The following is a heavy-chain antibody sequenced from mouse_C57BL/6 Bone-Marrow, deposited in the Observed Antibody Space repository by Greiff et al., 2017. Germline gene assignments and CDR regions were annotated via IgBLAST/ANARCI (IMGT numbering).Heavy chain of an antibody. Sequence: QVQLQQPGAELVRPGSSVKLSCKASGYTFTSYWMHWVKQRPIQGLEWIGNIDPSDSETHYNQKFKDKDTLTIDKSSSTAYMQLSRLTSEDSAVYYCARAVGAYWGQGTLVTVSA. CDR1: GYTFTSYW. V-gene: IGHV1-52*01. D-gene: IGHD3-3*01. CDR3: ARAVGAY. J-gene: IGHJ3*01. CDR2: IDPSDSET.